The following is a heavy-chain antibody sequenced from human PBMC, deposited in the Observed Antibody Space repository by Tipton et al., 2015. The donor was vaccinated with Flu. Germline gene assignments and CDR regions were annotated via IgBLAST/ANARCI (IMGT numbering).Heavy chain of an antibody. V-gene: IGHV4-31*03. D-gene: IGHD4-11*01. CDR3: ARRDFSNYVSDPKNWFDP. CDR1: GGSISSGGAY. J-gene: IGHJ5*02. CDR2: IYYSGST. Sequence: TLSLTCTVSGGSISSGGAYWTWIRQHPGKGLEWIGGIYYSGSTYYNPSLQSRVSISVDTSKNQFSLEMRSVTAADMAVYYCARRDFSNYVSDPKNWFDPWGQGTLVTVSS.